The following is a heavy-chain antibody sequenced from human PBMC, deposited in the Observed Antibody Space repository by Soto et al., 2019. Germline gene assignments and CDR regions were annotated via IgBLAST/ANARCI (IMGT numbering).Heavy chain of an antibody. D-gene: IGHD5-12*01. Sequence: QVQLVESGGGVVQPGRSLRLSCAASGFTFSSYGMHWVRQAPGKGLEWVAVIWYDGSNKYYADSVKGRFTISRDNSKNTLYLQMNSPRAEDTAVYYCARDRGGRWLQLTYYGMDVWGQGTTVTVSS. J-gene: IGHJ6*02. V-gene: IGHV3-33*01. CDR1: GFTFSSYG. CDR3: ARDRGGRWLQLTYYGMDV. CDR2: IWYDGSNK.